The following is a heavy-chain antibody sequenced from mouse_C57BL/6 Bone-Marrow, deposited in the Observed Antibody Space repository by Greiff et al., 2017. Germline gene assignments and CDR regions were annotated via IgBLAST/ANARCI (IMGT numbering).Heavy chain of an antibody. V-gene: IGHV5-4*01. Sequence: EVQRVESGGGLVKPGGSLKLSCAASGFTFSSYAMSWVRQTPEKRLEWVATISDGGSYTYYPDNVKGRFTISRDNAKNNLYLQMSHLKSEDTAMYYCARVRYWYFDVWGTGTTVTVSS. J-gene: IGHJ1*03. CDR1: GFTFSSYA. CDR3: ARVRYWYFDV. CDR2: ISDGGSYT.